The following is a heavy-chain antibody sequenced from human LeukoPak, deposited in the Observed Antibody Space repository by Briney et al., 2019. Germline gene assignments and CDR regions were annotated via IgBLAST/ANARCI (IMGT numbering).Heavy chain of an antibody. D-gene: IGHD4-17*01. CDR2: LYYSGST. CDR1: GGSITNNNYY. V-gene: IGHV4-39*01. Sequence: SETLSLTCTVSGGSITNNNYYWDWIRQPPGKGLEWIGDLYYSGSTHYNPSLKSRVTISVDTSKNQFSLKLSSVTAADTSVYYCAGLNTVASPITFDFWGQGTLVTVSS. CDR3: AGLNTVASPITFDF. J-gene: IGHJ4*02.